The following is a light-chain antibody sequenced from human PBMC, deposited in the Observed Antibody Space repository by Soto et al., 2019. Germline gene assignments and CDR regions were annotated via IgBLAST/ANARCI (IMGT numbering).Light chain of an antibody. CDR2: GAS. CDR3: QRYDTSPWT. J-gene: IGKJ1*01. Sequence: VLGQSRDTLSLSPGERATLACRANQSVRSNYLAWYQQKPGQAPRLLIYGASSRATGISDRCSGSGSGTDFTLTVSRVEPEDFAVYYCQRYDTSPWTFGQGTKVDIK. V-gene: IGKV3-20*01. CDR1: QSVRSNY.